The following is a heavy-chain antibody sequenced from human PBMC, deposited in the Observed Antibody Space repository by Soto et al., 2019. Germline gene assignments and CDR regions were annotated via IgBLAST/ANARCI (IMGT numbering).Heavy chain of an antibody. Sequence: PSETLSLTCTVSGGSISSYYWSWIRQSTGQGLEWIGRIYPGGSTNCNPSLKSRVTMSADTSKNQFSLRLTSVTAADTAVYYCARANVGPPAGGRWIMPFDFWGQGTLVTVSS. CDR2: IYPGGST. J-gene: IGHJ4*02. D-gene: IGHD2-15*01. CDR3: ARANVGPPAGGRWIMPFDF. CDR1: GGSISSYY. V-gene: IGHV4-4*07.